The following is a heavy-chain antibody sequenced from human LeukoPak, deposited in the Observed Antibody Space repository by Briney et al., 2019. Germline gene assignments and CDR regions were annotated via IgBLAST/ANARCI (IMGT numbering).Heavy chain of an antibody. Sequence: SVKVSCKASGFTFTSSAVQWVRQARGQRLEWIGWIVVGSGNTNYAQKFQERVTITRDMSTSTAYMELSSLRSEDTAVYYCAARGPRGYYDSSGYPYYFDYWGQGTLVTVST. J-gene: IGHJ4*02. D-gene: IGHD3-22*01. CDR2: IVVGSGNT. V-gene: IGHV1-58*01. CDR1: GFTFTSSA. CDR3: AARGPRGYYDSSGYPYYFDY.